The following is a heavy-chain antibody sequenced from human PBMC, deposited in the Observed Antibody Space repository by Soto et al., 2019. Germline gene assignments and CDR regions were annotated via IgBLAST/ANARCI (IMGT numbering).Heavy chain of an antibody. CDR3: ARLGSGSYSYYFDY. Sequence: ASVKVSCKASGYTFISYYMHWVRQAPGQGLEWMGIINPSDRTTYYAQKFQGRVTMTRDTSTSTVYMELSSLRSEDTAVYYCARLGSGSYSYYFDYWGQGTLVTVSS. J-gene: IGHJ4*02. V-gene: IGHV1-46*01. CDR1: GYTFISYY. D-gene: IGHD3-10*01. CDR2: INPSDRTT.